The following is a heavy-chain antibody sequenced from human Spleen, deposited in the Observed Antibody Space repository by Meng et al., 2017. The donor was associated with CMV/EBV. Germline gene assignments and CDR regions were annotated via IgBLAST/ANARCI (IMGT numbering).Heavy chain of an antibody. D-gene: IGHD6-6*01. CDR2: ISYDGRGK. Sequence: GESLKISCAASGFTFSRYDMHWVRQAPDKGLEWVAVISYDGRGKSYAESVEGRFPISRDNSKNTLYLQMNSLRPEDTALYYCVKDMAHDSSSYFDNWGQGTLVTVSS. CDR3: VKDMAHDSSSYFDN. V-gene: IGHV3-30*04. CDR1: GFTFSRYD. J-gene: IGHJ4*02.